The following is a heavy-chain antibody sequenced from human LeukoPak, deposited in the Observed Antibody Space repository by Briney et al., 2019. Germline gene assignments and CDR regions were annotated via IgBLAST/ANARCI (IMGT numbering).Heavy chain of an antibody. Sequence: SETLSLTCTVSGGSISGGGYYWSWIRQHPGKGLEWIGYIYYSGSTYYNPSLKSRVTISVDTSKNQFSLKLSSVTAADTAVYYCARALVTASDAFDIWGQGTMVTVSS. J-gene: IGHJ3*02. D-gene: IGHD2-21*02. CDR2: IYYSGST. V-gene: IGHV4-31*03. CDR1: GGSISGGGYY. CDR3: ARALVTASDAFDI.